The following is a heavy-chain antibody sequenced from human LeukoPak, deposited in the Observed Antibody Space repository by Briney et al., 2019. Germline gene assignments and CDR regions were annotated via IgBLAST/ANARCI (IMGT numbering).Heavy chain of an antibody. J-gene: IGHJ4*02. CDR1: GFTVSSNY. D-gene: IGHD5-24*01. CDR3: AREFGMATTQFDY. V-gene: IGHV3-53*05. Sequence: GGSLRLSCAASGFTVSSNYMSWVRQAPGKGLEWVSVIYSGGSTYYADSVKGRFTISRDNSKNTLYLQMNSLRAEDTAVYYCAREFGMATTQFDYWGQGTLVTVSS. CDR2: IYSGGST.